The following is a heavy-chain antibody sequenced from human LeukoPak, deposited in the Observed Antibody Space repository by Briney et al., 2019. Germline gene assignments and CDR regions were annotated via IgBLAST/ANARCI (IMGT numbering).Heavy chain of an antibody. CDR1: GFTFSSYS. V-gene: IGHV3-21*01. CDR3: ARTEWLRSGYYFDY. CDR2: ISSSSSYI. Sequence: GGSLRLSCAASGFTFSSYSMNWVRQAPGKGLEWVSSISSSSSYIYYADSVKGRFTISRDNAKNSLYLQMTSLRAEDTAVYYCARTEWLRSGYYFDYWGQGTLVTVSS. J-gene: IGHJ4*02. D-gene: IGHD5-12*01.